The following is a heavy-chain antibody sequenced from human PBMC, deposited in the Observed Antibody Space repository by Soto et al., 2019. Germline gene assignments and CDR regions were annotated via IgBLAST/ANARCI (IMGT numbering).Heavy chain of an antibody. CDR3: AREGIVAAYGMDV. V-gene: IGHV4-30-4*01. CDR1: GGSISSGDYY. Sequence: QVQLQESGPGLVKPSQTLSLTCTVSGGSISSGDYYWSWIRQPPGKGLEWLGYIYYSGSTYYNPSLKSRVTISGDTSKNQCALKLSSVTAADTAVYYCAREGIVAAYGMDVWGQGTTVTVSS. CDR2: IYYSGST. J-gene: IGHJ6*02. D-gene: IGHD5-12*01.